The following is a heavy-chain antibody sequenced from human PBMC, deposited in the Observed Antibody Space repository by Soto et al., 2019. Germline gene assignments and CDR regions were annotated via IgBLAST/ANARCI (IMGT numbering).Heavy chain of an antibody. CDR3: AKDLLLWFGESPTDV. CDR2: ISGSGGST. V-gene: IGHV3-23*01. Sequence: GGSLRLSCAASGFTFSSYAMSWVRQAPGKGLEWVSAISGSGGSTYYADSVKGRFTISRDNSKNTLYLQMNSLRAEDTAVYYCAKDLLLWFGESPTDVWGKGTTVTVSS. J-gene: IGHJ6*04. CDR1: GFTFSSYA. D-gene: IGHD3-10*01.